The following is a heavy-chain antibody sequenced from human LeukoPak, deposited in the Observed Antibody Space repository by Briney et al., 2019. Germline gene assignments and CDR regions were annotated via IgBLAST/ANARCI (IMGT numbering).Heavy chain of an antibody. Sequence: PGGSLRLSCAASGFTFSHYSMNWVRQAPGKGLEWVSYISSSGSTIYYADSVKGRFTISRDNAKNSLYLQMNSLRAEDTAVYYCAREVGAPGWFDPWGQGTLVTVSS. V-gene: IGHV3-48*04. CDR1: GFTFSHYS. CDR3: AREVGAPGWFDP. D-gene: IGHD1-26*01. CDR2: ISSSGSTI. J-gene: IGHJ5*02.